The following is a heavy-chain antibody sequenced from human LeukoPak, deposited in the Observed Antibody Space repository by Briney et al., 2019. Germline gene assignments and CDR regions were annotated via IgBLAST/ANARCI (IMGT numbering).Heavy chain of an antibody. V-gene: IGHV3-74*03. J-gene: IGHJ2*01. Sequence: PGGSLRLSCAASGFTFSSYWMHWVRQAPGKGLVWVSRINSDGSTTTYADSVKGRFTISRDNAKNTLYLQMNSLRAEDTAVYYCARDAATVWFDLWGRGTLVTVSS. CDR3: ARDAATVWFDL. CDR1: GFTFSSYW. D-gene: IGHD4-17*01. CDR2: INSDGSTT.